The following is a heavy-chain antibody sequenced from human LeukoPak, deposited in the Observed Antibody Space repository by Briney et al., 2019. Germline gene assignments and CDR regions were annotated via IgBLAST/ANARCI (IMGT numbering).Heavy chain of an antibody. CDR2: ISYDGSNK. V-gene: IGHV3-30*03. D-gene: IGHD4-17*01. Sequence: GGSLRLSCAASGFTFSSYGMHWVRQAPGKGLEWVAVISYDGSNKYYADSVKGRFTISRDNSKNTLYLQMNSLTGDDTAVYYCVIGGRMTTVTKTFDYWGQGTLVTVSS. CDR3: VIGGRMTTVTKTFDY. CDR1: GFTFSSYG. J-gene: IGHJ4*02.